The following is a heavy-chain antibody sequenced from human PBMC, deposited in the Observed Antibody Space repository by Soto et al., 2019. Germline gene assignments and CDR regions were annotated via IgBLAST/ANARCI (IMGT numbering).Heavy chain of an antibody. J-gene: IGHJ4*02. Sequence: EVQLVESGGDLVQPGGSLRLSCAASGFTFSRFWMTWVRQAPGKGLEWVANINPDGSEKYSVDSVKGRFTIYRDNVKNSLYLQMNNLRAEDTAVYFCARGYTSSPLFEDYFDYWGQGAVVTVSS. V-gene: IGHV3-7*04. CDR2: INPDGSEK. CDR3: ARGYTSSPLFEDYFDY. D-gene: IGHD6-13*01. CDR1: GFTFSRFW.